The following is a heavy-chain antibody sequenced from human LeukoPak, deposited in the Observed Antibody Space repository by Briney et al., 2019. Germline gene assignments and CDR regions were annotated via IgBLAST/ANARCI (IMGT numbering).Heavy chain of an antibody. V-gene: IGHV3-23*01. D-gene: IGHD3-16*01. CDR2: ISASGGST. J-gene: IGHJ4*02. Sequence: GGSLRLSCAASGFTLSSYAMSWVRQAPGKGLEWVSSISASGGSTNYADSVKGRFTISRDNSKNTVYLQMNSLRAEDTAVYYCARGGPPDYWGQGTLVTVSS. CDR3: ARGGPPDY. CDR1: GFTLSSYA.